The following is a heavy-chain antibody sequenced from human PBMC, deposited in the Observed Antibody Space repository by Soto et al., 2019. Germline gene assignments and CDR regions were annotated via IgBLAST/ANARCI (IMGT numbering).Heavy chain of an antibody. CDR1: GYTFSNYA. D-gene: IGHD4-17*01. J-gene: IGHJ6*01. CDR2: INAGNGKT. Sequence: QVQLVQSGAEVKKPGASVKVSCKASGYTFSNYATHWVRQAPGQRLEWMGWINAGNGKTKYSQNFQGRVTITRDTSASTAYMELSSLRSEDTAVYYCANNGDYYYYGMYVW. V-gene: IGHV1-3*01. CDR3: ANNGDYYYYGMYV.